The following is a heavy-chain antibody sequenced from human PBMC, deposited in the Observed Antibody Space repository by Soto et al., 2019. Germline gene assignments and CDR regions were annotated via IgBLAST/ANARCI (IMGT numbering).Heavy chain of an antibody. CDR3: AGSTIVLVAATPIGWFDP. CDR2: IYYSGST. V-gene: IGHV4-30-4*01. J-gene: IGHJ5*02. D-gene: IGHD2-15*01. Sequence: SETLSLTCTVSGGSISGGDYYWSWIRQPPGKGLEWIGYIYYSGSTYSNPSLKSRVTISVDTSKNQFSLKLSSVTAADTAVYYCAGSTIVLVAATPIGWFDPWGQGTLVTVSS. CDR1: GGSISGGDYY.